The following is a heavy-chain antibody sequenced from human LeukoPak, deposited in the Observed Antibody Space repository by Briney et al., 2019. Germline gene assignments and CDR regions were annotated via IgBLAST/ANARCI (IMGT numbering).Heavy chain of an antibody. D-gene: IGHD2-2*01. J-gene: IGHJ3*02. CDR1: GGPITVYY. V-gene: IGHV4-59*08. Sequence: SETLSLTCSVSGGPITVYYWNWIRQSPGKGLEWIGSISYSGSTNYNPSLKSRVTISVDMSKNQFSLKLSSVTAADTAVYYCARRSCSSTSCYPLDAFDIWGQGTVVTVSS. CDR3: ARRSCSSTSCYPLDAFDI. CDR2: ISYSGST.